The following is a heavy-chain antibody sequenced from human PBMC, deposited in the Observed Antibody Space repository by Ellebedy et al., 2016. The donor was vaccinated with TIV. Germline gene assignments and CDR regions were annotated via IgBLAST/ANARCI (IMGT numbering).Heavy chain of an antibody. CDR1: GFTFSDYY. V-gene: IGHV3-11*04. CDR3: ARESGSSTWYYSHDAFDI. CDR2: ISDSGGST. J-gene: IGHJ3*02. Sequence: LSLTCAASGFTFSDYYMSWIRQAPGMGLEWVSSISDSGGSTYYADSVKGRLTISRDNAKNSLYLQMNSLRVEDTAVYYCARESGSSTWYYSHDAFDIWGQGTLVTVSS. D-gene: IGHD6-13*01.